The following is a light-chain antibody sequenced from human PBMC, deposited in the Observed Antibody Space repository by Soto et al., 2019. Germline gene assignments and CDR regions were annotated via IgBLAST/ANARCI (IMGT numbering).Light chain of an antibody. CDR3: LQHNSYPYT. V-gene: IGKV1-17*01. J-gene: IGKJ2*01. CDR1: QCVRTD. Sequence: DIQMTQSPSSLSASVGDRVTITCRASQCVRTDLGWYQQKPGNAPQRLIYAASILQSVVPSRFSGSGSGTEFTLTISRLEPEDFATDYCLQHNSYPYTCGQGTKLEIK. CDR2: AAS.